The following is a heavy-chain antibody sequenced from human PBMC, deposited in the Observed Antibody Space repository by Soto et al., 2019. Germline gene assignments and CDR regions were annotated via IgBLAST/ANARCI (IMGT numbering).Heavy chain of an antibody. CDR1: GYTFTSYG. D-gene: IGHD2-15*01. J-gene: IGHJ4*02. CDR3: AKCGGLGTPRGSGTCYCPIDY. CDR2: ISAYNGNT. Sequence: QVQLVQSGAEVKKPGASVKVSCKASGYTFTSYGISWVRQAPGQGLEWMGWISAYNGNTNYAQKLQGRVTMTTDTSTSTAYMELRSLRSDDTAVYYCAKCGGLGTPRGSGTCYCPIDYWGQGTLVTVSS. V-gene: IGHV1-18*04.